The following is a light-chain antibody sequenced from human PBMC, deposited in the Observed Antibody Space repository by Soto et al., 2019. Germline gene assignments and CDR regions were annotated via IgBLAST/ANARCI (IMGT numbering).Light chain of an antibody. CDR3: QSFDNSVSGSGV. V-gene: IGLV1-40*01. CDR2: GHN. CDR1: YSNIGAGYE. J-gene: IGLJ3*02. Sequence: QSVLMQPPSVSGAPGQRVTISCTGSYSNIGAGYEVHWYQQVPGTAPKLLVSGHNNRPSGVPDRFFGSKSGTSASLTIIGLQAEDEADYYCQSFDNSVSGSGVFGGGTKVTVL.